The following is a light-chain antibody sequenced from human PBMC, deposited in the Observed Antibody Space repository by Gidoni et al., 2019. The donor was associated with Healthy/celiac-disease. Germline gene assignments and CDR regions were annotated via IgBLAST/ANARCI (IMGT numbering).Light chain of an antibody. J-gene: IGLJ2*01. CDR2: GNS. CDR1: SSNIGAGYD. CDR3: QSYDSSPSVV. Sequence: QSVLTQPPSVSGAPGQRVTISCTGSSSNIGAGYDVQWYQQLPGTAPKLLIYGNSNRPSGVPDRFSGSKSGTSASLAITGLQAEDEADYYCQSYDSSPSVVFGGGTKLTVL. V-gene: IGLV1-40*01.